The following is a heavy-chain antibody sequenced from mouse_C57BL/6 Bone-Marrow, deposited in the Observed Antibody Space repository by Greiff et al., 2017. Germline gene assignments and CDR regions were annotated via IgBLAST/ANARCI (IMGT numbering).Heavy chain of an antibody. D-gene: IGHD2-4*01. CDR3: ASIYYDYDVLWYFDV. Sequence: QVQLQQSGAELVRPGASVKLSCKASGYTFTDYYINWVKQRPGQGLEWIARIYPGSGNTYYNEKFKGKATLTAEKSSSTAYMQLSSLTSEDSAVYFCASIYYDYDVLWYFDVWGTGTTVTVSS. V-gene: IGHV1-76*01. CDR2: IYPGSGNT. CDR1: GYTFTDYY. J-gene: IGHJ1*03.